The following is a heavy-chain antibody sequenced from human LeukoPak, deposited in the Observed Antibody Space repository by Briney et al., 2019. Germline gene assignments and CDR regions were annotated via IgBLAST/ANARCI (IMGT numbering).Heavy chain of an antibody. CDR1: GGSISSGDYY. J-gene: IGHJ3*02. CDR3: ARVLVGGSYYEKWHAFDI. Sequence: NSSQTLSLTCTVSGGSISSGDYYCRWVRQPPGKGLEWIGYIYYSGSTYYNPSLKSRLTISVDTSKNQFSLKLSSVTAADTAVYYCARVLVGGSYYEKWHAFDIWGQGTMVTVSS. D-gene: IGHD1-26*01. CDR2: IYYSGST. V-gene: IGHV4-30-4*08.